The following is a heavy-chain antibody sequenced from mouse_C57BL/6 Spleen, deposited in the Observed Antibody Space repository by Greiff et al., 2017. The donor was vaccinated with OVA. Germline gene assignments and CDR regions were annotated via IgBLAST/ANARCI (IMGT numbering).Heavy chain of an antibody. D-gene: IGHD1-1*01. CDR3: ARNLLLTTVVDYAMDY. J-gene: IGHJ4*01. CDR1: GYTFTDYN. Sequence: EVKLVESGPELVKPGASVKMPCKASGYTFTDYNMDWVKQSPGQSLEWIGDINPNNGGTIYNQKFKGKATLTVDKSSSTAYMELRSLTSEDTAVDYCARNLLLTTVVDYAMDYWGQGTSVTVSS. CDR2: INPNNGGT. V-gene: IGHV1-18*01.